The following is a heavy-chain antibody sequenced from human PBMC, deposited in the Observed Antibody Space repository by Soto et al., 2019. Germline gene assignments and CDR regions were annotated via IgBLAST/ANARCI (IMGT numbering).Heavy chain of an antibody. J-gene: IGHJ5*02. CDR3: ARDNGGYCSSTSCYEGGGFAP. CDR2: IIPILGIA. Sequence: EASVKVSCKASGGTFSSYTISWVRQAPGQGLEWMGRIIPILGIANYAQKFQGRVTITADKSTSTAYMELSSLRSEDTAVYYCARDNGGYCSSTSCYEGGGFAPWGKGPLVPVSS. V-gene: IGHV1-69*04. D-gene: IGHD2-2*01. CDR1: GGTFSSYT.